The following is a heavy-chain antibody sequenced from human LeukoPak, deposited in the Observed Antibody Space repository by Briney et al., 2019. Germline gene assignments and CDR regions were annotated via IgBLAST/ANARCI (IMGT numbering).Heavy chain of an antibody. CDR1: SGSISRSSYS. J-gene: IGHJ4*02. V-gene: IGHV4-39*01. CDR2: INHSGST. CDR3: ARHHYYDILTGYPYYFDY. D-gene: IGHD3-9*01. Sequence: SETLSLTCTVSSGSISRSSYSWGWIRQPPGKGQEWIGEINHSGSTNYNPSLKSRVTISVDTSKNQFSLKLSSVTAADTAVYYCARHHYYDILTGYPYYFDYWGQGTLVTVSS.